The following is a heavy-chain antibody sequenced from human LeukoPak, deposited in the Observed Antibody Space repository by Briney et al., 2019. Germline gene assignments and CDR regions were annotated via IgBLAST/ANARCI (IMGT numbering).Heavy chain of an antibody. J-gene: IGHJ3*02. V-gene: IGHV1-18*01. CDR1: GYTFTSYG. CDR2: ISAYNGNT. CDR3: ATFKAGTMVRDDAFDI. Sequence: ASVKVSCKASGYTFTSYGISWVRQAPGQGLGWMGWISAYNGNTNYAQKFQGRVTMTTDTSTSTVYMELRSLRSDDTAVYYCATFKAGTMVRDDAFDIWGQGTMVTVSS. D-gene: IGHD3-10*01.